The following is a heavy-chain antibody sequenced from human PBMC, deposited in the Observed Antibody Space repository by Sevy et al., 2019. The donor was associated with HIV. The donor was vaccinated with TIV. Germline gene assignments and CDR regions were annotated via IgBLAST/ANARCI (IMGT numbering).Heavy chain of an antibody. Sequence: GGSLRLSCAASGFNVSSNYMNWIRQAPGKGLEWVSVIYSGANTYYADSVKGRFTISRDTSKNTLYLQMNSLRAEDTAVYYCARDRITYYYDSSGYYTSGYGIDVRGQGTTVTVSS. J-gene: IGHJ6*02. D-gene: IGHD3-22*01. CDR2: IYSGANT. CDR1: GFNVSSNY. CDR3: ARDRITYYYDSSGYYTSGYGIDV. V-gene: IGHV3-53*01.